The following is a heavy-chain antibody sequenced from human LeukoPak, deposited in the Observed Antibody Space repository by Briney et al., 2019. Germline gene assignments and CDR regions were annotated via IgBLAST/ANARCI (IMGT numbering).Heavy chain of an antibody. CDR1: GGSISSSSYY. CDR3: ARLPLGPDAFDI. Sequence: PSETLSLTCTVSGGSISSSSYYWGWIRQPPGKGLEWIGSIYYSGSTYYNPSLKSRVTLSVDTSKNQFSLKLSSVTAADTAVYYCARLPLGPDAFDIWGQGTMVTVSS. J-gene: IGHJ3*02. CDR2: IYYSGST. V-gene: IGHV4-39*01.